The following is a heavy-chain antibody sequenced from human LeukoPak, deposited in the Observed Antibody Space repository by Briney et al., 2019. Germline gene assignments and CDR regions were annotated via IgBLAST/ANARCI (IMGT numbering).Heavy chain of an antibody. J-gene: IGHJ3*01. CDR3: ARASYYYDTSGWGAFDV. Sequence: GGSLRLSCAASGFIFGDYGMYWVRQAPGKGLEWVSGINWNSDRIGYADSVKGRFTISRDNAKNSLYMQMNSVRAEDTALYYCARASYYYDTSGWGAFDVWGQGTTVIVSS. V-gene: IGHV3-9*01. D-gene: IGHD3-22*01. CDR2: INWNSDRI. CDR1: GFIFGDYG.